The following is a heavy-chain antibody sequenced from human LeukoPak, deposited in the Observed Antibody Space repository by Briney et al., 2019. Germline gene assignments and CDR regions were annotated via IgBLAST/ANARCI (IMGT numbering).Heavy chain of an antibody. V-gene: IGHV3-20*04. CDR1: GFTFDDYG. D-gene: IGHD3-22*01. Sequence: PGGSLRLSCAASGFTFDDYGMSWVRQAPGKGLEWVSGINWNGGSTGYADSVKGRFTISRDNAKNSLYLQMNSLRAEDTALYYCARGGYYDSSGYYYFDYWGQGTLVTVSS. CDR2: INWNGGST. CDR3: ARGGYYDSSGYYYFDY. J-gene: IGHJ4*02.